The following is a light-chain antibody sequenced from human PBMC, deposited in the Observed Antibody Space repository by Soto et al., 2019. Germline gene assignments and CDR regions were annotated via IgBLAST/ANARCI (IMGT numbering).Light chain of an antibody. Sequence: DTQMTQSPSTLSASVGDRVTITCRASQSISSWLAWYQQKPGKAPKLLIYKASSLESGVPSRFSGSGSGTEFTLTISSLQPDDFATYYCQQYNSYPEYTFGQGTKLEIK. CDR2: KAS. CDR3: QQYNSYPEYT. CDR1: QSISSW. V-gene: IGKV1-5*03. J-gene: IGKJ2*01.